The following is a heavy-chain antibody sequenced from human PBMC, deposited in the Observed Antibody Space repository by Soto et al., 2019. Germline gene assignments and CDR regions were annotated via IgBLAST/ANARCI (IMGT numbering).Heavy chain of an antibody. CDR2: ISAYNGNT. V-gene: IGHV1-18*04. J-gene: IGHJ6*02. D-gene: IGHD2-2*01. CDR1: GYTFTSYG. Sequence: ASVKVTCKASGYTFTSYGISWVRQAPGQGLEWMGWISAYNGNTNYAQKLQGRVTMTTDTSTSTAYMELRSLRSDDTAVYYCARRGYCSSTSCYYYYYYGMDVWGQGTTVTVSS. CDR3: ARRGYCSSTSCYYYYYYGMDV.